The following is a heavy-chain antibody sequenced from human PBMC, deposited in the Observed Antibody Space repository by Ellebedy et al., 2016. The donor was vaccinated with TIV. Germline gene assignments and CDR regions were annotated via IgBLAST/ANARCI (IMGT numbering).Heavy chain of an antibody. CDR3: ARDLTQYASGAGLSDS. Sequence: GESLKISCEASGFTFSSYAMHWVRQSPRKGLEWVAIVSFDVNKKFYSDSVKGRFTISRDNSKNTLYLDMTNLGVEDTAVYYCARDLTQYASGAGLSDSWGQGTLVTVS. J-gene: IGHJ4*02. V-gene: IGHV3-30-3*01. CDR2: VSFDVNKK. CDR1: GFTFSSYA. D-gene: IGHD2-2*01.